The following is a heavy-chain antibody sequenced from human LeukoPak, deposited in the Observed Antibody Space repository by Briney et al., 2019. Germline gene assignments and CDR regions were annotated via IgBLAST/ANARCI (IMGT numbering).Heavy chain of an antibody. CDR2: IYTSGST. CDR1: GGSISSYY. Sequence: SETLSLTCTVSGGSISSYYWSWIRQPAGKGLGWIGRIYTSGSTNYNPSLKSRVTISVDKSKNQFSLKLSSVTAADTAVYYCAREPPPNPYCSSTSCYAGYYFDYWGQGTLVTVSS. CDR3: AREPPPNPYCSSTSCYAGYYFDY. J-gene: IGHJ4*02. V-gene: IGHV4-4*07. D-gene: IGHD2-2*01.